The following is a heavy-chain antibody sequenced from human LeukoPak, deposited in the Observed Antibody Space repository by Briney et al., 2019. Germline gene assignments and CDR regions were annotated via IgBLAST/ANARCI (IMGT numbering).Heavy chain of an antibody. D-gene: IGHD3-10*01. Sequence: SETLSLTCIVSGGSISSYYWSWIRQPPGKGLEWIGYIHYSGSTNYNPSLKSRVTISVDTSKNQFSLKLSSVTAADTAVYYCARGSTYYYGSGSYRALDIWGQGTMVTVSS. CDR1: GGSISSYY. V-gene: IGHV4-59*08. CDR2: IHYSGST. CDR3: ARGSTYYYGSGSYRALDI. J-gene: IGHJ3*02.